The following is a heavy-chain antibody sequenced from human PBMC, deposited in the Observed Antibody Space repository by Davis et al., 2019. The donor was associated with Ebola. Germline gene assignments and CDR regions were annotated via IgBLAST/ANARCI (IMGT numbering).Heavy chain of an antibody. V-gene: IGHV4-59*08. CDR1: GASISSYY. CDR2: IYYSGST. Sequence: SETLSLTCSVSGASISSYYWSWIRQPPGKGLEWIGYIYYSGSTNYSPSLKSRVTISVDTSKNQFSLKLSSVTAADTAVYYCARLYTAMVFYGMDVWGQGTTVTVSS. CDR3: ARLYTAMVFYGMDV. D-gene: IGHD5-18*01. J-gene: IGHJ6*02.